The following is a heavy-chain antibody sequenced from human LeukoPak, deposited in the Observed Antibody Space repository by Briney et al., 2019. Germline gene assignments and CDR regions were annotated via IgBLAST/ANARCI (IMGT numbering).Heavy chain of an antibody. CDR3: AEGSNYGDSSF. J-gene: IGHJ4*02. V-gene: IGHV3-7*01. D-gene: IGHD4-17*01. CDR1: GFTFSRYW. Sequence: PGGSLRLSCAASGFTFSRYWMNWVRQVPGKGPEWVANIKPDGSERYYVDSVKGRFIVSRDNAKKSLFLQMNSLRAEDTAMYYCAEGSNYGDSSFWGQGTLVTVSS. CDR2: IKPDGSER.